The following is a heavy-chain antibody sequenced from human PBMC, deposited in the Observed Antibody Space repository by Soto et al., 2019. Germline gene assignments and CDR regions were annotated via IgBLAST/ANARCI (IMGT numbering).Heavy chain of an antibody. V-gene: IGHV4-59*11. J-gene: IGHJ4*02. CDR3: ARYSMGPVDYFAF. CDR1: GDSLKNHY. Sequence: SDTLSLTCSVSGDSLKNHYWAWIRHSPGKGLEWIGNIYDSGSTNYSPALKSRVSMSVDTSKNLFSLKMNSVTAADTAVYYCARYSMGPVDYFAFWGQGTVVIVSA. CDR2: IYDSGST. D-gene: IGHD2-15*01.